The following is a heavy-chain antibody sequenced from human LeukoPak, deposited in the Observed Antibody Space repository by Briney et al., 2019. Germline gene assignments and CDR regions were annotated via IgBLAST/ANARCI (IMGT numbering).Heavy chain of an antibody. J-gene: IGHJ6*02. CDR1: GYTFTSYD. Sequence: GASVKVSCKASGYTFTSYDINWVRQATGQGLEWMGWMNPNSGNTGYAQKFQGRVTMTRNTSISTAYMELSSLRSEDTAVYYCASSGGITIFGVVITPYYYYGMDVWGQGTTVTVSS. CDR2: MNPNSGNT. CDR3: ASSGGITIFGVVITPYYYYGMDV. V-gene: IGHV1-8*01. D-gene: IGHD3-3*01.